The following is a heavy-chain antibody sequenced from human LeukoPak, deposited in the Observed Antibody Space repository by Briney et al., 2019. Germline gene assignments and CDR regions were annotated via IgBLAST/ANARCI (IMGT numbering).Heavy chain of an antibody. D-gene: IGHD2-15*01. CDR2: ISNNGGYT. CDR1: GFTFSSSA. CDR3: AKQLGYCSDGSCYFPY. Sequence: GGSLRLSCAASGFTFSSSAMSWVRQAPGKGREWVSAISNNGGYTYYADSVQGRFTISRDNSKSTLCLQMNSLRAEDTAVYYCAKQLGYCSDGSCYFPYWGQGTLVTVSS. J-gene: IGHJ4*02. V-gene: IGHV3-23*01.